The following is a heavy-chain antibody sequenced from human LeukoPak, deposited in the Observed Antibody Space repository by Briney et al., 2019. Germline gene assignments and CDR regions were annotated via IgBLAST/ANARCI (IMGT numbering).Heavy chain of an antibody. V-gene: IGHV3-21*01. CDR1: GFTFRSYS. D-gene: IGHD3-22*01. Sequence: GGSLRLSCAASGFTFRSYSMNWVRQAPGKGLEWVSSMSSSSSYIYYADSVKGRFTISIDNAKNSLYLQMNSLRTEDTAVYYCARAVAYYYDSSGYYHDYWGQGTLVTVSS. J-gene: IGHJ4*02. CDR2: MSSSSSYI. CDR3: ARAVAYYYDSSGYYHDY.